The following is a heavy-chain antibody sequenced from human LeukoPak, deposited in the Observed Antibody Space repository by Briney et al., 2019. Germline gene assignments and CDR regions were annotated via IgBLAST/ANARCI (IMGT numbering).Heavy chain of an antibody. CDR3: ARDLEYYYDSSGYFFAFDI. V-gene: IGHV1-2*02. CDR2: INPNSGGT. Sequence: GASVKVSCKASGYTFTGYYMHWVRQAPGQGLEWMGWINPNSGGTNYAQKLQGRVTVTTDTSTSTAYMELRSLRSDDTAVYYCARDLEYYYDSSGYFFAFDIWGQGTMVTVSS. CDR1: GYTFTGYY. D-gene: IGHD3-22*01. J-gene: IGHJ3*02.